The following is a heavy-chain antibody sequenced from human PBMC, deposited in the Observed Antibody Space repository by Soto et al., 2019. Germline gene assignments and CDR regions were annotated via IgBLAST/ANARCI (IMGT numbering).Heavy chain of an antibody. Sequence: SETLSLTCAVYGGSFSGYYWSWIRQPPGKGLEWIGEINHSGSTNYNPSLKSRVTISVDTSKNQFSLKLSSVTAADTAVYYCARTTGLRFLEWFNWFDPWGQGTLVTVSS. CDR3: ARTTGLRFLEWFNWFDP. CDR1: GGSFSGYY. V-gene: IGHV4-34*01. CDR2: INHSGST. D-gene: IGHD3-3*01. J-gene: IGHJ5*02.